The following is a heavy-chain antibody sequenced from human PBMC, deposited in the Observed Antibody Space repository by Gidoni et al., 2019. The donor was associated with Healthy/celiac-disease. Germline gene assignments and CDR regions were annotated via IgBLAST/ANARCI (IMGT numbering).Heavy chain of an antibody. CDR2: IYSGGST. V-gene: IGHV3-66*01. D-gene: IGHD1-26*01. Sequence: MSWVRQAPGKGLEWVSVIYSGGSTYYADSVKGRFTISRDNSKNTLYLQMNSVRAEDTAVYYCARGGADAFDIWGQGTMVTVSS. J-gene: IGHJ3*02. CDR3: ARGGADAFDI.